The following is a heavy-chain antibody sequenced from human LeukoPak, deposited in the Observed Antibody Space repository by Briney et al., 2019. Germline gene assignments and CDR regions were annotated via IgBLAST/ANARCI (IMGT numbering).Heavy chain of an antibody. Sequence: SVKVSCKASGGTFSSYAISWVRQAPGQGLEWMGRIIPILGIANYAQKFQGRATITADKSTSTAYMELSSLRSEDTAVYYCARDPSGSYYFDYWGQGTLVTVSS. CDR2: IIPILGIA. J-gene: IGHJ4*02. CDR1: GGTFSSYA. V-gene: IGHV1-69*04. CDR3: ARDPSGSYYFDY. D-gene: IGHD1-26*01.